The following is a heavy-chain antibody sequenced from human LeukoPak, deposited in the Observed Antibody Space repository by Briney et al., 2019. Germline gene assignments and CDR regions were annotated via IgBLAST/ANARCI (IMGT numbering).Heavy chain of an antibody. V-gene: IGHV3-23*01. Sequence: GGSLRLSCAASGFTFSSYAMSWVRQAPGKGLEWVSAISGSGGSTYYADSVKGRFTISRDNSKNTLYLQMNSLRAEDTAVYYCAKVWGNYYGSGSYSDYWGQGTLVTVSS. J-gene: IGHJ4*02. CDR1: GFTFSSYA. CDR2: ISGSGGST. D-gene: IGHD3-10*01. CDR3: AKVWGNYYGSGSYSDY.